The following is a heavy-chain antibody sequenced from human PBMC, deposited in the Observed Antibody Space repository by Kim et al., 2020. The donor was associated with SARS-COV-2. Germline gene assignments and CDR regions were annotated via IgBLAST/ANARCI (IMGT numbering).Heavy chain of an antibody. D-gene: IGHD3-3*01. J-gene: IGHJ3*02. CDR1: GFTFSNYA. CDR3: TKPSVHDWSAFDI. V-gene: IGHV3-23*01. CDR2: ISGRSSKT. Sequence: GGSLRLSCAASGFTFSNYAMSWVRQAPGKGLEFVSVISGRSSKTFFADSVKGRFIISRDNSKNMLWLQMNSLRAEDTAIYYCTKPSVHDWSAFDIWGRGTMVTVSS.